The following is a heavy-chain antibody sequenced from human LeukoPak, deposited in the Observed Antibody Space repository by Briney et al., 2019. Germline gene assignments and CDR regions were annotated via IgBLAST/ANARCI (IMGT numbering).Heavy chain of an antibody. D-gene: IGHD5-12*01. V-gene: IGHV4-59*01. J-gene: IGHJ4*02. CDR3: ARFEGVATFDY. Sequence: SETLSLTCAVYGGSFSGYYWSWIRQPPGKGLEWIGYIYYSGSTNYNPSLESRVTISVDTSKNQFSLKLSSVTAADTAVYYCARFEGVATFDYWGQRTLVTVSS. CDR1: GGSFSGYY. CDR2: IYYSGST.